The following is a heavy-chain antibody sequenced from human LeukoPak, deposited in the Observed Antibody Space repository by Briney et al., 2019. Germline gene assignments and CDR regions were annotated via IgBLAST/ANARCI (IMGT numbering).Heavy chain of an antibody. CDR3: ANDLTAASSLWFGELLYYYYGMDV. J-gene: IGHJ6*02. Sequence: GGSLRLSCAASGFTFSSYAMSWVRQAPGKGLEWVSAISGSGGSTYYADSVKGRFTISRDNSKNTLYLQMNSLRAEDTAVYYCANDLTAASSLWFGELLYYYYGMDVWGQGTTVTVSS. CDR1: GFTFSSYA. D-gene: IGHD3-10*01. V-gene: IGHV3-23*01. CDR2: ISGSGGST.